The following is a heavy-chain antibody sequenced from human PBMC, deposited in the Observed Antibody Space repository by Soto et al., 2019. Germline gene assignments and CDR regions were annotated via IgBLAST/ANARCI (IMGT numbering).Heavy chain of an antibody. CDR2: IYYRVST. Sequence: SATLAVTGTVSGGSISSYYWSWIRQPPGKGLEWIGYIYYRVSTNYNPSLKSRVTISVDTSKNQFSLKLSSVTAADTAVYYCARVRTGTTADYYYGMDVWGQGTTVTVSS. J-gene: IGHJ6*02. V-gene: IGHV4-59*01. CDR3: ARVRTGTTADYYYGMDV. CDR1: GGSISSYY. D-gene: IGHD1-7*01.